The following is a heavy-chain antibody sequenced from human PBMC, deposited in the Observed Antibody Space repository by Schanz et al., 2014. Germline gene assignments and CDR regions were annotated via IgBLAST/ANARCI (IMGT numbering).Heavy chain of an antibody. CDR1: GLTFTTSP. J-gene: IGHJ3*02. V-gene: IGHV3-23*01. CDR2: ILGLASTT. Sequence: EVQLLESGGGLVQPGGSLRLSCAPPGLTFTTSPMSWVRQVPGKGLEWVSAILGLASTTYYADSVKGRFTISRDNSKNLLYLQMNSLRAEDTAVYYCAKGRFGELSAFDSWGQGTMVTVSS. CDR3: AKGRFGELSAFDS. D-gene: IGHD3-10*01.